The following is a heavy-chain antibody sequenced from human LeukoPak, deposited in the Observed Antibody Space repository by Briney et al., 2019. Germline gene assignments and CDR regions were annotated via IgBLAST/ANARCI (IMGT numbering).Heavy chain of an antibody. D-gene: IGHD1-7*01. Sequence: PSETLSLTCTVSGYSISSGYYWGWIRQPPGKGLEWIGSIYHSGSTYYNPSLKSRVTISVDTSKNQFSLKLSSVTAADTAVYYCARDLGDKLELPTGAFDYWGQGTLVTVSS. CDR1: GYSISSGYY. CDR3: ARDLGDKLELPTGAFDY. V-gene: IGHV4-38-2*02. CDR2: IYHSGST. J-gene: IGHJ4*02.